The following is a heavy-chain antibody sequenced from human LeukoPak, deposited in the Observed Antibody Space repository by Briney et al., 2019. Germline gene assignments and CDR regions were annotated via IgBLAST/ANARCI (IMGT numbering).Heavy chain of an antibody. CDR2: ISWNSGSI. D-gene: IGHD3-22*01. Sequence: GGSLRLSCAASGFTFDDYAMHWIRQAPGKGLEWVSGISWNSGSIGCADSVKGRFTISRDNAKNSLYLQMNSLRAEDTALYYCAKGIDSSGYDAFDIWGQGTMVTVSS. CDR3: AKGIDSSGYDAFDI. J-gene: IGHJ3*02. V-gene: IGHV3-9*01. CDR1: GFTFDDYA.